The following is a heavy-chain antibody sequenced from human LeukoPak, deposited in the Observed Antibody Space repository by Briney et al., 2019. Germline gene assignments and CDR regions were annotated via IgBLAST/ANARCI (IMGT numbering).Heavy chain of an antibody. CDR1: GYTLTELS. J-gene: IGHJ4*02. CDR3: ATISPKHGSAATFDY. V-gene: IGHV1-24*01. Sequence: ASVKVSCKVSGYTLTELSMHWVRQAPGKGLEWMGGFDPEDGETIYAQKFQGRVTMTEDTSTDTAYMELSSLRSEDTAVYYCATISPKHGSAATFDYWGQGTLVTVSS. D-gene: IGHD2-15*01. CDR2: FDPEDGET.